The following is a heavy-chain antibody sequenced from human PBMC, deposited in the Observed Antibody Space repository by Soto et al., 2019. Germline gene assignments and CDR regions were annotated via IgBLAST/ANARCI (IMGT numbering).Heavy chain of an antibody. CDR3: ARGDSIVLGPAAMALGENWFDP. J-gene: IGHJ5*02. Sequence: SETLSLTCTVSGGSISSYYWSWIRQPPGKGLEWIGYIYYSGSTNYNPSLKSRVTISVDTSKNQFSLKLSSVTAAVTAVYYCARGDSIVLGPAAMALGENWFDPWGQGTLVTVAS. D-gene: IGHD2-2*01. V-gene: IGHV4-59*01. CDR1: GGSISSYY. CDR2: IYYSGST.